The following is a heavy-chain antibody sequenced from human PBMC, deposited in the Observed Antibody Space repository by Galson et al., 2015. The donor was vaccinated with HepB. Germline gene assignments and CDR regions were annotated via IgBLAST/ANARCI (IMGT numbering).Heavy chain of an antibody. CDR1: GGTFSSYT. V-gene: IGHV1-69*02. CDR3: ARGNTWIHFRGYYYGMDV. D-gene: IGHD5-18*01. CDR2: IIPILGIA. Sequence: SVKVSCKASGGTFSSYTISWVRQAPGQGLEWMGRIIPILGIANYAQKFQGRVTITADKSTSTAYMELSSLRSEDTAVYYCARGNTWIHFRGYYYGMDVWGQGTTVTVSS. J-gene: IGHJ6*02.